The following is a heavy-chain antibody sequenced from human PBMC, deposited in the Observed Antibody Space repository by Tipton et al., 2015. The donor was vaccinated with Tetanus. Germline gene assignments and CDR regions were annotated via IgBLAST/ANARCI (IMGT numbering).Heavy chain of an antibody. CDR1: GFSLGNYA. Sequence: SLRLSCAASGFSLGNYAMHWVRQAPGKGLEWVAVTWYDGSYNDYADPVKGRFTISRDNSRNTLYLQMNSLRAEDTAVYYCARPKGGSGGWSGVFDYWGQGILVTVSS. D-gene: IGHD6-19*01. CDR3: ARPKGGSGGWSGVFDY. J-gene: IGHJ4*02. V-gene: IGHV3-33*01. CDR2: TWYDGSYN.